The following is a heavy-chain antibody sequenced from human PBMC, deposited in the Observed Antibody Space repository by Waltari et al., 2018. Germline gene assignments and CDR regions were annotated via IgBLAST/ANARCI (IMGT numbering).Heavy chain of an antibody. CDR2: INHNGST. Sequence: QAQLQQWGAGLLKTSETLSLTCAVHGGSFSGYYWRWIRQPPGKGLEWIGEINHNGSTNYNPSLKSRVTISVDTSKNQFSLKLSSVTAADTAVYYCARGRDDFWSGLTYFDYWGQGTLVTVSS. J-gene: IGHJ4*02. CDR1: GGSFSGYY. CDR3: ARGRDDFWSGLTYFDY. D-gene: IGHD3-3*01. V-gene: IGHV4-34*01.